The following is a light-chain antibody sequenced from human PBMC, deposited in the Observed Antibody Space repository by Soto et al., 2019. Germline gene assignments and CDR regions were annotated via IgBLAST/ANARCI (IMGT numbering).Light chain of an antibody. V-gene: IGKV1-33*01. CDR3: QQYHSLPFT. CDR2: EAS. J-gene: IGKJ3*01. CDR1: QDISKY. Sequence: DIQMTQSPSSLSASVGDRITITCQASQDISKYLIWYQQTPGKAPKFLIYEASNLERGVPSRFSGSGSGKDFTFTINSLQPEDIATYYCQQYHSLPFTFGPGTKLDIK.